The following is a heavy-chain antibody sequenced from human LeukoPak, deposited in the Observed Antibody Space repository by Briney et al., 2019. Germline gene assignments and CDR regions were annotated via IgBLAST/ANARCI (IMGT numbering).Heavy chain of an antibody. V-gene: IGHV3-23*01. Sequence: GGSLRLSCAASGFTFSSYAMSWVRQAPGKGLEWVSAISGSGGSTYYADSVKGRFTIPRDNSKNTLYLQRNSLRAEDTAVYYCAKAGAGQWELTHFAYWGQGTLVTVSS. J-gene: IGHJ4*02. CDR1: GFTFSSYA. CDR2: ISGSGGST. CDR3: AKAGAGQWELTHFAY. D-gene: IGHD1-26*01.